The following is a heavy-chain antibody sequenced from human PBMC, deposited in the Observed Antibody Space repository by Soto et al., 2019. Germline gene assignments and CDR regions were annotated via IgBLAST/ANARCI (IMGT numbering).Heavy chain of an antibody. Sequence: GAAVKCSFKASGYTFTSYYMHWVRQAPGQGLDCMGIINPSGGSTSYAQKFQGRVTMTRDTSTSTVYMELSSLRSEDTAVYYCAGVHVTYYDFWSGPGGCFDPCGRGTRVTVST. CDR3: AGVHVTYYDFWSGPGGCFDP. CDR2: INPSGGST. V-gene: IGHV1-46*01. J-gene: IGHJ5*02. CDR1: GYTFTSYY. D-gene: IGHD3-3*01.